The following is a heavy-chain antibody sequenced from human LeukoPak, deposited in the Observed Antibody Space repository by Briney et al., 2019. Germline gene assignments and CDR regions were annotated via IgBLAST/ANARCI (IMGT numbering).Heavy chain of an antibody. CDR3: AELGITMIGGV. CDR2: ISSNGGST. Sequence: GGSLRLSCAASGFTFSSYAMHWVRQAPGKGLEYVSAISSNGGSTYYANSVKGRFTISRDNSKNTLYLQMGSLGAEDMAVYYCAELGITMIGGVWGKGTTVTISS. V-gene: IGHV3-64*01. CDR1: GFTFSSYA. J-gene: IGHJ6*04. D-gene: IGHD3-10*02.